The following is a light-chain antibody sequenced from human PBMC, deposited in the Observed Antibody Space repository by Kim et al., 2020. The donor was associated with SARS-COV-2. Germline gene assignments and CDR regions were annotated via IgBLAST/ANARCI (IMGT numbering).Light chain of an antibody. CDR2: DAS. CDR3: QQHDNLPIT. V-gene: IGKV1-33*01. J-gene: IGKJ5*01. Sequence: DIQMTQSPASLSASVGDRVTITCQASQDINSFINWYQQTPGKAPKLLIYDASNLETGVPSRFSGSGSGTQFTFTISSLQPEDIATYNCQQHDNLPITFGQGTRREIK. CDR1: QDINSF.